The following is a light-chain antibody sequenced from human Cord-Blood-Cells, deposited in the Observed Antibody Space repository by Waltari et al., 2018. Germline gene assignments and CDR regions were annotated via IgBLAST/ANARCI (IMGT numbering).Light chain of an antibody. CDR3: QQRSNWPPVT. J-gene: IGKJ4*01. CDR2: DAS. CDR1: QSVSSY. V-gene: IGKV3-11*01. Sequence: EIVLTQSPATLSLSPGERATLSCRASQSVSSYLAWYQQKPGQAPRLLMYDASNRATGIPARFSGSGSGTDFPLTISSLEPEDFAVYYCQQRSNWPPVTFGGGTKVEIK.